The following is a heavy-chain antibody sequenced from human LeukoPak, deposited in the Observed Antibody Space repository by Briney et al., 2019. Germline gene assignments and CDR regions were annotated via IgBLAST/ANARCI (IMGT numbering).Heavy chain of an antibody. D-gene: IGHD3-10*01. CDR3: ARKGEGSCYNSLDY. CDR1: GGTFSSYA. Sequence: ASVKVSCKASGGTFSSYAISWVRQAPGQGLEWMGGIIPIFGTANYAQKFQGRVTITADESTSTAYMELSSLRSEDTAVYYCARKGEGSCYNSLDYWGQGTLVTVSS. CDR2: IIPIFGTA. J-gene: IGHJ4*02. V-gene: IGHV1-69*13.